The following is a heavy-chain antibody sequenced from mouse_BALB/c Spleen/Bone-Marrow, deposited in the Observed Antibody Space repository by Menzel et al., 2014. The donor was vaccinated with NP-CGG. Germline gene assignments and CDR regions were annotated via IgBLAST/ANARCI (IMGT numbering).Heavy chain of an antibody. V-gene: IGHV1-84*02. CDR3: AREPYYGYYFDY. D-gene: IGHD1-1*01. Sequence: VQRVESGPELVKPGASVKISCKASGYTFTDYYINWVKQKPGQGLEWIGWIYPGSGNTKYNEKFKGKATLTVDTSSSTAYMQLSSLASEGTAVYFCAREPYYGYYFDYWGQGATLTVSS. J-gene: IGHJ2*01. CDR2: IYPGSGNT. CDR1: GYTFTDYY.